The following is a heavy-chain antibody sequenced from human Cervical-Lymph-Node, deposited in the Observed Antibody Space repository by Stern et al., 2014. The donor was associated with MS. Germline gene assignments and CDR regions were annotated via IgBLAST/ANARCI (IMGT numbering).Heavy chain of an antibody. V-gene: IGHV4-39*01. CDR2: IYYGGST. D-gene: IGHD2-2*01. CDR1: DGSISSSRSY. J-gene: IGHJ4*02. CDR3: ARHISSWSKPYYFDY. Sequence: QVQLVESGPGLVKPSETLSLTCTVSDGSISSSRSYWGWIRQPPGKGLEWIGSIYYGGSTYYNPSLKSRVTISVDTSKNQFPLKLSSVTAADTAVYYCARHISSWSKPYYFDYWGQGALVTVSS.